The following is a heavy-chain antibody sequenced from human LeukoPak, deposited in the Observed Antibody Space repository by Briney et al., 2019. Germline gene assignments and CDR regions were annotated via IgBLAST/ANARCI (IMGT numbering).Heavy chain of an antibody. J-gene: IGHJ6*02. Sequence: GGSLRLSCAASGFTFSSYAMHWVRQAPGKGLEWVAFIRYDGSNKYYADSVKGRFTISRDNSKNTLYLQMNSLRAEDTAVYYCAKVSYYGDFDYYYYYGMDVWGQGTTVTVSS. D-gene: IGHD4-17*01. CDR1: GFTFSSYA. CDR2: IRYDGSNK. CDR3: AKVSYYGDFDYYYYYGMDV. V-gene: IGHV3-30*02.